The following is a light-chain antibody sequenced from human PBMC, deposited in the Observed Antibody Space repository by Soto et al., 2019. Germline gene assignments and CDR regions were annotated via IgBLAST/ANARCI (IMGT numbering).Light chain of an antibody. V-gene: IGKV3-20*01. CDR2: GAS. CDR3: QQYGGSRLT. Sequence: EIVLTQSPGPLSLSPGDRATLSCMSSQSVTSDYLAWYQQKPGQAPRLLIYGASIRATGIPDRFSGSGSGTDCTLTISRLEPEDVAVYYCQQYGGSRLTFAQGTKVDIK. J-gene: IGKJ1*01. CDR1: QSVTSDY.